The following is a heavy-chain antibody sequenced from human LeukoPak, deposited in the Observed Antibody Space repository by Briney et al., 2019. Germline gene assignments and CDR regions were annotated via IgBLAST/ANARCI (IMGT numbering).Heavy chain of an antibody. CDR2: ISSSSSTI. V-gene: IGHV3-48*01. CDR1: GLTFSTYS. CDR3: AKGGAAAGRLQALFDY. Sequence: HPGGSLRLSCAASGLTFSTYSMNWVRQAPGKGLEWVSYISSSSSTIYYADSVKGRFTISRDNSKNTLYLQMNSLRAEDTAVYYCAKGGAAAGRLQALFDYWGQGTLVTVSS. D-gene: IGHD6-13*01. J-gene: IGHJ4*02.